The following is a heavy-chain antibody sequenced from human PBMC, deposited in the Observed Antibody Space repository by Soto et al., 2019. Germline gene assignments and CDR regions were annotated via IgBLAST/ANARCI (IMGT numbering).Heavy chain of an antibody. V-gene: IGHV4-39*01. CDR1: GGSISSSSYY. J-gene: IGHJ6*02. CDR2: NYYSGST. D-gene: IGHD6-13*01. Sequence: PSETLSLTCTVSGGSISSSSYYWGWIRQPPGKGLEWIGSNYYSGSTYYNPSLKSRVTISVDTSKNQFSLKLSYVTAADTAVYYCARVSYSSSWYDYYYYYNGMDVGGQGTTVSGS. CDR3: ARVSYSSSWYDYYYYYNGMDV.